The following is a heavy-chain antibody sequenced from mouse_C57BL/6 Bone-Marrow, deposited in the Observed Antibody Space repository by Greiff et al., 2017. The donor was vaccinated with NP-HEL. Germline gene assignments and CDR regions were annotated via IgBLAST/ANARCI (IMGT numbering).Heavy chain of an antibody. V-gene: IGHV1-54*01. CDR2: LNPGSGGT. J-gene: IGHJ3*01. CDR3: ARSTGTRFAY. Sequence: VQLQQSGAELVRPGTSVKVSCKASGYAFTNYLIEWVKQRPGQGLEWIGVLNPGSGGTNYNEKFKGKATLTADKSSSNAYMQLSSLTSEDSAVYFCARSTGTRFAYWGQGTLVTVSA. CDR1: GYAFTNYL. D-gene: IGHD4-1*01.